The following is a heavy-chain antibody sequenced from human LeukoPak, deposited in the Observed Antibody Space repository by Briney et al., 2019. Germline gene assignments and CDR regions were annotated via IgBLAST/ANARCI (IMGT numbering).Heavy chain of an antibody. CDR3: ATASERDYDYVWGSYRSTFDY. J-gene: IGHJ4*02. CDR2: ITRTSNYI. V-gene: IGHV3-21*01. CDR1: GFTFSSYT. D-gene: IGHD3-16*02. Sequence: GGSLRLSCAASGFTFSSYTMNWVRQAPGKGLEWVSSITRTSNYIYYADSVKGRFTISRDNAKNSLYLQMNSLRAEDTAVYYCATASERDYDYVWGSYRSTFDYWGQGTLVTVSS.